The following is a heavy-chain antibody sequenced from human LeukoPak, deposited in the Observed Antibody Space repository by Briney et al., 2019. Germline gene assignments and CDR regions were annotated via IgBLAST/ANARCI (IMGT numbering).Heavy chain of an antibody. CDR1: GFTFSSYG. CDR3: ARDETRLY. D-gene: IGHD4-11*01. J-gene: IGHJ4*02. CDR2: IYSGGST. V-gene: IGHV3-NL1*01. Sequence: GGSLRLSCAASGFTFSSYGMHWVRQAPGKGLEWVSVIYSGGSTYYADSVKGRFTISGDNSKNTLYLQMNSLRAEDTAVYYCARDETRLYWGQGTLVTVSS.